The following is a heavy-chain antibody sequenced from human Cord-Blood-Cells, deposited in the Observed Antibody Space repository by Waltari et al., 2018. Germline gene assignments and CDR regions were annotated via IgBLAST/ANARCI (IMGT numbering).Heavy chain of an antibody. CDR2: IYSGGST. CDR1: GFTARSHY. V-gene: IGHV3-66*01. CDR3: ARDRYYYYGMDV. J-gene: IGHJ6*02. Sequence: EVQLVESGGGLVPPGGSLSLSCAASGFTARSHYMSWVRQVPGKGLEWVSVIYSGGSTYYADSVKGRFAISRDNSKNTLYLQMNSLRAEDTAVYYCARDRYYYYGMDVWGQGTTVTVSS.